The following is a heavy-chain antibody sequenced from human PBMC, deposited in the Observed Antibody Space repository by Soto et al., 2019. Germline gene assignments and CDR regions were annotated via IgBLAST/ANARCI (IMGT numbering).Heavy chain of an antibody. V-gene: IGHV4-39*01. Sequence: QLQLQESGPGLVKPSETLSLTCTVSGGSISSSSYYWGWIRQPPGKGLEWIGSIYYSGSTYYNPSLKSRVTISVDTSKNQFSLKLSSVTAADTAVYYCARHTIQLWLNPSGYFDYWGQGTLVTVSS. CDR2: IYYSGST. J-gene: IGHJ4*02. CDR1: GGSISSSSYY. D-gene: IGHD5-18*01. CDR3: ARHTIQLWLNPSGYFDY.